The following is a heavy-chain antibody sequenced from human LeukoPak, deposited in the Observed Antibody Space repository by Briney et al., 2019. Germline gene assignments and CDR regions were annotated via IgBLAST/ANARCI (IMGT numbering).Heavy chain of an antibody. V-gene: IGHV3-23*01. CDR2: IHDRN. D-gene: IGHD5-24*01. CDR1: GFIFSNYA. CDR3: AKDQPTDGYNSI. Sequence: GGSLRLSCEASGFIFSNYAMSWLRQAPGKGLEWVSTIHDRNYYADSVKGRFTISRNNSRRTLYLQMDSLRAEDTAVYYCAKDQPTDGYNSIWGRGTLVTVSS. J-gene: IGHJ4*02.